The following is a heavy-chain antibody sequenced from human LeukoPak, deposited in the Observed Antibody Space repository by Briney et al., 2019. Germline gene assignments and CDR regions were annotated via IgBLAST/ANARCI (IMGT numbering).Heavy chain of an antibody. Sequence: GGSLRLSCAASGFTFSSYMMTWVRQAPGKGLEWVAFIRYDGSNKKYADSVKGRFAISRDNSKNTLFLQMNSLRPEDTAVYYCAKDYGITGTGGAWLDPWGQGTLVIVSS. CDR2: IRYDGSNK. V-gene: IGHV3-30*02. CDR1: GFTFSSYM. J-gene: IGHJ5*02. D-gene: IGHD1-20*01. CDR3: AKDYGITGTGGAWLDP.